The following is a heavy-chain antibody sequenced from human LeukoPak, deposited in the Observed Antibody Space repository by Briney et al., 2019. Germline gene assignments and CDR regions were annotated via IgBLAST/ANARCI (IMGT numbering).Heavy chain of an antibody. D-gene: IGHD5-12*01. J-gene: IGHJ3*02. CDR1: GYSISSGYY. V-gene: IGHV4-38-2*01. CDR2: IYHSGST. CDR3: ARLYYSGYEDAFDI. Sequence: VKPSETLSLTCAVSGYSISSGYYWGWIRQPPGKGLEWIGSIYHSGSTNYSPSLKSRVTISVDTSKNQFSLKLNSVTAADTAVYYCARLYYSGYEDAFDIWGQGTMVTVSS.